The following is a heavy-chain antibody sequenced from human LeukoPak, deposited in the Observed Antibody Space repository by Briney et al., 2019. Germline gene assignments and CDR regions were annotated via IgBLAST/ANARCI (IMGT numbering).Heavy chain of an antibody. CDR3: ARGGRLGFDP. D-gene: IGHD3-16*01. J-gene: IGHJ5*02. CDR2: IYYSGST. V-gene: IGHV4-59*01. Sequence: SETLSLTCTVSGGSISSNYWSWIRQPSRKGLEWIGYIYYSGSTNYNPSLKSRVTISVDTSKNQFSLKLSSVTAADTAVYYCARGGRLGFDPWGQGTLVTVSS. CDR1: GGSISSNY.